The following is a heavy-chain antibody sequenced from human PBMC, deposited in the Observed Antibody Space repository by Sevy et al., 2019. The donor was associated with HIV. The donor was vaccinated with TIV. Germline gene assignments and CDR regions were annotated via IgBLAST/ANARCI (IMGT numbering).Heavy chain of an antibody. D-gene: IGHD6-13*01. CDR1: GFTFSSYW. Sequence: GGSLRLSCAGSGFTFSSYWMTWVRQAPGTGLEWVANIKQDGSMKYYVNSVKGRFTISRDNAKNSVYLQMNSLRAEDTAIYYCARSIAASGPDYWGQGTLVTVSS. CDR2: IKQDGSMK. V-gene: IGHV3-7*01. J-gene: IGHJ4*02. CDR3: ARSIAASGPDY.